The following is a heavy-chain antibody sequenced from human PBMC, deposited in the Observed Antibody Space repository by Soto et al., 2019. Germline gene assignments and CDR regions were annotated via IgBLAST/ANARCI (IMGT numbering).Heavy chain of an antibody. CDR2: IYPFYSDT. CDR3: ERQGVVHSTGWAFDY. Sequence: GESLKISCKGSGYSFTSYWIFWVRQMPGKGLEFMGIIYPFYSDTRYSPAFQGEVSIAAGNSISAAYLRLISLKASDSAMYYCERQGVVHSTGWAFDYWGQGTLVTVSS. D-gene: IGHD6-19*01. CDR1: GYSFTSYW. V-gene: IGHV5-51*01. J-gene: IGHJ4*02.